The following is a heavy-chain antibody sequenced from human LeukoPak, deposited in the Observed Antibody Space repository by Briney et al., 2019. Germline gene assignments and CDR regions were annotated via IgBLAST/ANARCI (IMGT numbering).Heavy chain of an antibody. V-gene: IGHV3-23*01. CDR1: GVTLSDAW. J-gene: IGHJ4*02. D-gene: IGHD6-19*01. CDR2: ISGSGGST. Sequence: GGSLRLSCAASGVTLSDAWMSWVRQAPGKGLEWVSVISGSGGSTYYADSVKGRFTISRDNSKNTLNLQMNSLRAEDTAVYYCAKDLMASGWLPYYWGQGTLVTVSS. CDR3: AKDLMASGWLPYY.